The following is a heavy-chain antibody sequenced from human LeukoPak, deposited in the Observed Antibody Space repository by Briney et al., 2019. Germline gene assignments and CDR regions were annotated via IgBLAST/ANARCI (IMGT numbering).Heavy chain of an antibody. Sequence: ETLSLTCTVSGGSISSTTYYWGWIRQPPGKGLEWIGSVYYIGTTYYNPSLKSRVTISVDTSKNQFSLKLSFVTAADTAVYYCARLYYDSGGYYPNYFDYWGQGTLVTVSS. D-gene: IGHD3-22*01. V-gene: IGHV4-39*01. CDR1: GGSISSTTYY. CDR3: ARLYYDSGGYYPNYFDY. CDR2: VYYIGTT. J-gene: IGHJ4*02.